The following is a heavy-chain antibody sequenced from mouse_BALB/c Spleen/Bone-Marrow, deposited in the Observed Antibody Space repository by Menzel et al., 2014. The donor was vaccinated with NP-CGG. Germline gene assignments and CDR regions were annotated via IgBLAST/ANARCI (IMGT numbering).Heavy chain of an antibody. CDR2: IWSGGST. CDR1: GFSLTSYG. Sequence: VKLVESGPGLVQPSQSLSITCTVSGFSLTSYGVHWVRQSPGKGLEWLGVIWSGGSTDYNAAFISRLSISKDNSKSQVFFKMNSLQADDTAIYYCARRPDYGYSSYAMDYWGQGTSVTVSS. J-gene: IGHJ4*01. D-gene: IGHD1-2*01. CDR3: ARRPDYGYSSYAMDY. V-gene: IGHV2-4-1*01.